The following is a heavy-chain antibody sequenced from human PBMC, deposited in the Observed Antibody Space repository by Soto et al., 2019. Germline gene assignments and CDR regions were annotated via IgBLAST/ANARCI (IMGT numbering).Heavy chain of an antibody. J-gene: IGHJ4*02. CDR2: IWYDGGNK. D-gene: IGHD3-16*01. V-gene: IGHV3-33*01. CDR1: GFTFSNYG. CDR3: ARDGDVNTGFGKDY. Sequence: QVQLVESGGGVVQPGRSLRLSCAASGFTFSNYGMHWVRQAPGKGLAWVSFIWYDGGNKYYAESVKGRLTISRDNSKNRLFLQMNSQRAEDTAVYYCARDGDVNTGFGKDYWGQGTLVTVSS.